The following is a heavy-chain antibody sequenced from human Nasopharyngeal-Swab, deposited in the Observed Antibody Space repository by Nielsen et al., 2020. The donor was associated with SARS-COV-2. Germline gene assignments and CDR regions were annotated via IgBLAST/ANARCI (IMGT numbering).Heavy chain of an antibody. D-gene: IGHD3-22*01. J-gene: IGHJ4*02. V-gene: IGHV4-39*01. CDR2: VYYSGTT. CDR3: AREDSSGYYYRYYFDY. CDR1: GASISSSSYY. Sequence: SETLSLTCTVSGASISSSSYYWGWIRQPPGKGLEWIGNVYYSGTTYNNPSLKSRVTISVDTSKNQFSLKLSSVTAADTAVYYCAREDSSGYYYRYYFDYWGQGTLVTVSS.